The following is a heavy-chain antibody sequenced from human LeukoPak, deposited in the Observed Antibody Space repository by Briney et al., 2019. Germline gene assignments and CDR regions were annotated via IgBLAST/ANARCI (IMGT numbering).Heavy chain of an antibody. CDR1: PGSISIGGYY. D-gene: IGHD2-15*01. J-gene: IGHJ6*02. CDR3: ARSGSTRSYSYYGMDV. V-gene: IGHV4-31*03. Sequence: SETLSLTCTVSPGSISIGGYYWSWIRQHPGKGLEWIGYIYYSGSTYYNPSLKSRVTISVDTSKNQFSLILSSVTAADTAVYYCARSGSTRSYSYYGMDVWGQGTTITVSS. CDR2: IYYSGST.